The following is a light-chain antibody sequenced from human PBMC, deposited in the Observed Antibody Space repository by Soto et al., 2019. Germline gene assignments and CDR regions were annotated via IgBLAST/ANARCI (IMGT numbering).Light chain of an antibody. CDR1: SSDVGGNKF. CDR3: QTWGTGFQV. Sequence: QSALTQPPSASGSPGQSVTISCTGTSSDVGGNKFVSWYQQHPGKAPRLIIYEVNRRPSGVPDRFSGSSSGAERYLIISSLQSEDEADYYCQTWGTGFQVFGGGTKVTVL. V-gene: IGLV2-8*01. J-gene: IGLJ2*01. CDR2: EVN.